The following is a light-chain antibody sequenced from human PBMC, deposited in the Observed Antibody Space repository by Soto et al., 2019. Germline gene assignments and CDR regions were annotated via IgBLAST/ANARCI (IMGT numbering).Light chain of an antibody. J-gene: IGKJ1*01. CDR3: QQLDNYSRT. Sequence: DLQLTQPPSCLPAYVGDRVTITCRASQGISSYLAWYQLKPGKAPKLLISTASTLQSGVPSRFIGSGSWAEFTLTICSLQPEDCATYYSQQLDNYSRTFGQGTKVDIK. CDR2: TAS. V-gene: IGKV1-9*01. CDR1: QGISSY.